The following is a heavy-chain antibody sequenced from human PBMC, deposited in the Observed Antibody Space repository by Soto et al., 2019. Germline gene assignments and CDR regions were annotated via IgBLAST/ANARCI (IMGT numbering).Heavy chain of an antibody. CDR3: AKDGYGDYVYDY. CDR1: GFTFSSYG. Sequence: QVQLVESGGGVVQPGRSLRLSCAASGFTFSSYGMHWVRQAPGKGLEWVAVISYDGSNKYYADSVKGRFTISRDNSKNTLYLQMNSLRAEDTAVYYCAKDGYGDYVYDYWGQGTLVTVSS. CDR2: ISYDGSNK. J-gene: IGHJ4*02. V-gene: IGHV3-30*18. D-gene: IGHD4-17*01.